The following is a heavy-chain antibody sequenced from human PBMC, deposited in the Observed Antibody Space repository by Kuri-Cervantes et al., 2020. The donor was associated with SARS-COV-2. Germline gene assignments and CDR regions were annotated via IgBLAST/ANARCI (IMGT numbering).Heavy chain of an antibody. Sequence: GGSLRLSCAASGFTFSSYWMHWVRQAPGKGLMWVSRINGDGSGIFNVDSVKGRFTISRDNAKNMLYLQMDSLRAEDTAVYYCASQSSFDGFDIWGKGTMVTVSS. D-gene: IGHD2-15*01. CDR1: GFTFSSYW. J-gene: IGHJ3*02. V-gene: IGHV3-74*01. CDR2: INGDGSGI. CDR3: ASQSSFDGFDI.